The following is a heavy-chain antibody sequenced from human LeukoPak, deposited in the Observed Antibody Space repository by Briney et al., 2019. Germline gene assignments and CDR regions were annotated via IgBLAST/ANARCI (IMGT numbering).Heavy chain of an antibody. J-gene: IGHJ6*02. CDR2: ISWNSGSI. CDR1: GFTFDDYV. CDR3: VKDIRRISSGDYGMDV. D-gene: IGHD6-25*01. Sequence: GGSLRLSCAASGFTFDDYVMHWVRQAPGKGLEWVSGISWNSGSIGHADSVKGRFTISRDNAKNSLYLRMNSLRVEDTALYYCVKDIRRISSGDYGMDVWGQGTTVTVSS. V-gene: IGHV3-9*01.